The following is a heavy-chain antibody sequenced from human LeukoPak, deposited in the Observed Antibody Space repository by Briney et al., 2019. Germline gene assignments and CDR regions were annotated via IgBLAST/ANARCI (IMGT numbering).Heavy chain of an antibody. CDR1: GFTFSSDG. CDR2: ISYDGSSK. CDR3: AKDRSSTWSLDF. V-gene: IGHV3-30*18. J-gene: IGHJ4*02. Sequence: GGSLRLSCAASGFTFSSDGMHWVRQAPGKELEWVAVISYDGSSKYYADSVRGRFTISRDNYKNTLYLQMNSLRGEDTAVYYCAKDRSSTWSLDFWGQGTLVTVSS. D-gene: IGHD6-13*01.